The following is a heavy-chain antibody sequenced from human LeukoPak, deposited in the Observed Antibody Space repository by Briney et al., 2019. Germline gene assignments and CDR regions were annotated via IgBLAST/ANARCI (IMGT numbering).Heavy chain of an antibody. Sequence: GGSLRLSCAASGFTFSIYSMNWVRQAPGKGLEWISYKRGTDFNIYYAESVKGRFTIFRDNAKNSLYLQMAILRVDDTAVYYCTREGPGKLARGIPVDAQSDYWGRGTLDPVST. J-gene: IGHJ4*02. CDR3: TREGPGKLARGIPVDAQSDY. CDR2: KRGTDFNI. CDR1: GFTFSIYS. V-gene: IGHV3-48*01. D-gene: IGHD2-8*02.